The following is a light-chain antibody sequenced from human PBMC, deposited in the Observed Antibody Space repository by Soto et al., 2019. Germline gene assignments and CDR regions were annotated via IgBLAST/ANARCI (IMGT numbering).Light chain of an antibody. Sequence: QSALTQPPSASGSPGQSVTISCTGTKNDIGVYDFVSWYQHHPGKAPRLIIYEVVQRPSGVPDRFSGSKSGNTASLTVSGLQAADEADYYCGSYTTTSTLVVFGGGTKLTVL. J-gene: IGLJ2*01. CDR2: EVV. V-gene: IGLV2-8*01. CDR3: GSYTTTSTLVV. CDR1: KNDIGVYDF.